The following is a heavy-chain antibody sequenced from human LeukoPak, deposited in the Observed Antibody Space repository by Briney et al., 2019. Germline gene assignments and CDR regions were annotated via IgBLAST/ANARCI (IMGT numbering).Heavy chain of an antibody. CDR2: IWYDGSNK. CDR3: ARDNRGIAATPGGFDY. Sequence: GGSLRLSCAASGFTFSSYGMHWVRQAPGKGLEWVAVIWYDGSNKYYADSVKGRFTISRDNSKNTLYLQMNSLRAEDTAVYYCARDNRGIAATPGGFDYWGQGTLVTVSS. J-gene: IGHJ4*02. V-gene: IGHV3-33*01. CDR1: GFTFSSYG. D-gene: IGHD6-13*01.